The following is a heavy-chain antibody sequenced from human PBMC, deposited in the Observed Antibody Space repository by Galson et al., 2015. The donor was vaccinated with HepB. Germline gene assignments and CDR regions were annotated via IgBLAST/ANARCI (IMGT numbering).Heavy chain of an antibody. V-gene: IGHV1-18*01. Sequence: SVKVSCKASGGTFNDYPISCVRQAPGQGLEWMGWISVYRGNTNYAENFQGRVTMTTDTSTTTAYMELRSLTSNDRAVYYCARGASVYCSSASCYNWFDPWGQGTLVTVSS. CDR1: GGTFNDYP. CDR2: ISVYRGNT. D-gene: IGHD2-2*01. J-gene: IGHJ5*02. CDR3: ARGASVYCSSASCYNWFDP.